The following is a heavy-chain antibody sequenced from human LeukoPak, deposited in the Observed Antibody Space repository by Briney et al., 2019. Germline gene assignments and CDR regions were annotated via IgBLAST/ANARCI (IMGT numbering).Heavy chain of an antibody. Sequence: GGSLRLSCAASGFSFSSYGMHWVRQAPGKGLEWVAVTSSDLNVKLYADSVKGRFTISRDNSRSTLYLQMNSLRPEDTAIYYCAREGYYGSGSPPSLYFDYWGQGTLVTVSS. CDR3: AREGYYGSGSPPSLYFDY. CDR2: TSSDLNVK. CDR1: GFSFSSYG. D-gene: IGHD3-10*01. J-gene: IGHJ4*02. V-gene: IGHV3-30*03.